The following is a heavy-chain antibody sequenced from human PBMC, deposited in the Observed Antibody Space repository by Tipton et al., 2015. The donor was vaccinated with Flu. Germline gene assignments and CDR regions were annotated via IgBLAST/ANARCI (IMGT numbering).Heavy chain of an antibody. Sequence: VQLVQSGGDLIQPGGSLRLSCAASGFTVNSNYMSWVRQAPGKGLEWVSVIYSDGGAYYVDSVKGRFTVSRDDSKNMLSLQMDSLRAEDTAVYYCAKMDYRGYELLEGYFDNWGQGTLVTV. CDR1: GFTVNSNY. CDR3: AKMDYRGYELLEGYFDN. V-gene: IGHV3-53*01. J-gene: IGHJ4*02. D-gene: IGHD5-12*01. CDR2: IYSDGGA.